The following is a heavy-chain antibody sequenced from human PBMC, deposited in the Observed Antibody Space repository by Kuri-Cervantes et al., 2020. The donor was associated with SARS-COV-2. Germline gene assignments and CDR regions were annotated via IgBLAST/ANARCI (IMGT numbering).Heavy chain of an antibody. Sequence: GESLKISCAASGFTFSSYWMSWVRQAPGKGLEWVANIKQDGSEKYYVDSVKGRFTISRDNAKNSLYLQMNSLRAEDTAVYYCARLDFWSGYWVDYWGQGTLVTVSS. V-gene: IGHV3-7*01. CDR3: ARLDFWSGYWVDY. D-gene: IGHD3-3*01. CDR1: GFTFSSYW. J-gene: IGHJ4*02. CDR2: IKQDGSEK.